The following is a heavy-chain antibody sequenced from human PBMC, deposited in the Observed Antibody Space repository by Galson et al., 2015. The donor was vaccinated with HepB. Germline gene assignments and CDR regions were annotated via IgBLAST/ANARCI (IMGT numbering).Heavy chain of an antibody. V-gene: IGHV1-8*01. CDR1: GYTFTSYD. CDR3: ATRRGGRDSNLDSRAFDI. J-gene: IGHJ3*02. D-gene: IGHD4-11*01. Sequence: SVKVSCKASGYTFTSYDINWVRQATGQGLEWMGWMNPNSGDTGYAQKFQGRVTITADKSTSTAYMELSSLRSEDTAVYYCATRRGGRDSNLDSRAFDIWGQGTMVTVSS. CDR2: MNPNSGDT.